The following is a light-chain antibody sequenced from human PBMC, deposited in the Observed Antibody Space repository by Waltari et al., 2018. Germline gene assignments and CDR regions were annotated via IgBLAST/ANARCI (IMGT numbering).Light chain of an antibody. Sequence: EIVLTQSPATLSLSPGERAVLSCRASQSFNNYLAWYQQKPGQAPRLLIYDVSTRATGIAARFSGSGSGTDFTLTISSLEPEDSAVYYCQERSDWRGLTFGPGTKVDIK. J-gene: IGKJ3*01. CDR3: QERSDWRGLT. V-gene: IGKV3-11*01. CDR1: QSFNNY. CDR2: DVS.